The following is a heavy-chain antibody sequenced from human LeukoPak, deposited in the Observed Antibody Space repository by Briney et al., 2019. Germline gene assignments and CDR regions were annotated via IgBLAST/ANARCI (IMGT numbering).Heavy chain of an antibody. V-gene: IGHV4-59*01. D-gene: IGHD1-26*01. CDR1: GGSISGYY. J-gene: IGHJ6*03. Sequence: SETLSLTCTVSGGSISGYYWSWIRQPPGKGLEWIGYIYYSGSTNYNPSLKSRVTISVDTSKNQFSLNLSSVTAADTAVYYCARADLSGSYYLYYYMDVWGKGTTVTASS. CDR2: IYYSGST. CDR3: ARADLSGSYYLYYYMDV.